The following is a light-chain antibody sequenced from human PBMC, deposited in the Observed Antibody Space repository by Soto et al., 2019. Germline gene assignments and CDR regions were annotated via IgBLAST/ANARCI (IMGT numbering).Light chain of an antibody. CDR3: QHYNSYSEA. V-gene: IGKV1-17*01. Sequence: IQLTQSPSSLSASVGDRVTITCRASQGIRNALGWYQQKPGKAPKLLIYAASSLQSGVPSRFSGSGSGTEFTLTISSLQPDDFATYYCQHYNSYSEAFGQGTKVDIK. CDR2: AAS. CDR1: QGIRNA. J-gene: IGKJ1*01.